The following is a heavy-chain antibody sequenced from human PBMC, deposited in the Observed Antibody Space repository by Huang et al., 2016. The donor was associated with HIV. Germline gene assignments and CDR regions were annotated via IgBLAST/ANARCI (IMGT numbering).Heavy chain of an antibody. CDR2: IYPCDSDT. J-gene: IGHJ4*02. Sequence: EVHLVQSGAEVKEPGESLTISCQASGYTFAGYWIGWVRQLPGKGLGWMGVIYPCDSDTRYDPSFQGQVNISADQSINTAYLQWSSLKASDTAIYFCARQGLWLPPTDPFDYWGQGTPVTVSA. CDR3: ARQGLWLPPTDPFDY. V-gene: IGHV5-51*01. CDR1: GYTFAGYW. D-gene: IGHD3-10*01.